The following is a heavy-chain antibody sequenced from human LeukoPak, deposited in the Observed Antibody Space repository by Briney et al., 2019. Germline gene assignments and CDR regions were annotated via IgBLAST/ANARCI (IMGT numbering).Heavy chain of an antibody. CDR1: GFTFSTYW. Sequence: PGGSLRLSCAASGFTFSTYWIHWVRQAPGKGLVWVSRIKSDGRSTSYADSVKGRFTISRDNAKNPLYLQMNSLRAEDTAVYYCAREAYGSSGYYYGGGFDYWGQGALVTVSS. D-gene: IGHD3-22*01. J-gene: IGHJ4*02. V-gene: IGHV3-74*01. CDR3: AREAYGSSGYYYGGGFDY. CDR2: IKSDGRST.